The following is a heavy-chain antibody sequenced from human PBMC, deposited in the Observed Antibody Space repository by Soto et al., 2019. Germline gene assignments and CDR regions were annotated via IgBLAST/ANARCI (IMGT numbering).Heavy chain of an antibody. J-gene: IGHJ3*02. D-gene: IGHD3-10*01. CDR1: GYIFTSCG. V-gene: IGHV1-18*01. CDR2: IGTYDGDT. CDR3: ARDYCDSGNYYEDTFDI. Sequence: ASVKVSCKASGYIFTSCGISWVRQAPGQGLEWMGWIGTYDGDTNYAQRFQGRLSMTTDTSTSTAYMELRSLRSDDTAVYFCARDYCDSGNYYEDTFDIWGQGTMVTVSS.